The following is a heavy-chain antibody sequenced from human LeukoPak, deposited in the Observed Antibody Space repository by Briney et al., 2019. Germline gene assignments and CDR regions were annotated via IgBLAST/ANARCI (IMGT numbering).Heavy chain of an antibody. CDR3: ASSGIAAAGTDY. V-gene: IGHV4-34*01. CDR2: INHSGST. CDR1: GFTFSSYS. Sequence: GSLRLSCAASGFTFSSYSMNWVRQPPGKGLEWIGEINHSGSTNYNPSLKSRVTISVDTSKNQFSLKLSSVTAADTAVYYCASSGIAAAGTDYWGQGTLVTVSS. D-gene: IGHD6-13*01. J-gene: IGHJ4*02.